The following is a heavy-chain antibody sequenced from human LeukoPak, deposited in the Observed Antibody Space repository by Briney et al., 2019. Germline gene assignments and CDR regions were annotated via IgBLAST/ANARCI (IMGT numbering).Heavy chain of an antibody. CDR3: ARDFYDFWSGYYGGEYYYYGMDV. J-gene: IGHJ6*02. CDR2: ISYDGSNK. V-gene: IGHV3-30-3*01. Sequence: GGSLRLSCAASGFTFSSYAMHWVRQAPGKGLEWVAVISYDGSNKYYADSVKGRFTISRDNSKNTLYLQMNSLRAEDTAVYYCARDFYDFWSGYYGGEYYYYGMDVWGQGTTVTVSS. D-gene: IGHD3-3*01. CDR1: GFTFSSYA.